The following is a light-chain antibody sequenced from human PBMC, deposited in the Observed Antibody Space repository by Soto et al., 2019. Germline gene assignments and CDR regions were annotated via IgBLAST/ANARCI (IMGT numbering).Light chain of an antibody. Sequence: EIVMTQSPATLSVSPGERATLSCRASQSVSSTLAWYQQIPGQAPSLLPYGTSTRATGIPARFSGSGSGTEFTLTISSLQSEDFAFYYCQQYYQWPLTFGGGTKVEVK. CDR3: QQYYQWPLT. V-gene: IGKV3-15*01. J-gene: IGKJ4*01. CDR2: GTS. CDR1: QSVSST.